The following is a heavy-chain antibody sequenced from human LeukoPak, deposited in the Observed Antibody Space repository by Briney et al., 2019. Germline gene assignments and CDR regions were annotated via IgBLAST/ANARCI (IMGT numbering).Heavy chain of an antibody. J-gene: IGHJ6*03. CDR3: ASTKRGYSYGYYYYYMDV. CDR2: KEYGGRT. Sequence: SETLSLTCSVAGGSISTSSHFWGWIRQPPGKGLEGIATKEYGGRTYYNPSLKSRVTIFVDTSKNQFSLRLNSVTAADTAVYYCASTKRGYSYGYYYYYMDVWGKGTTVTVSS. D-gene: IGHD5-18*01. CDR1: GGSISTSSHF. V-gene: IGHV4-39*07.